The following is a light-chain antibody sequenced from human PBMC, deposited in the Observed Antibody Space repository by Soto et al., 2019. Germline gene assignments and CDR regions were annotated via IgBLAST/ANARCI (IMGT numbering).Light chain of an antibody. V-gene: IGKV3-20*01. CDR2: DTS. J-gene: IGKJ1*01. CDR1: QSVSSSY. CDR3: QQYDSSPCT. Sequence: EIVLTQSPGTLSLSPGERATLSCRASQSVSSSYLAWYQQTPGQAPRLLVYDTSYRATGVPDRFSGSGSGTDFPLTISRLEHEDSALYYCQQYDSSPCTFCQGTKVEIK.